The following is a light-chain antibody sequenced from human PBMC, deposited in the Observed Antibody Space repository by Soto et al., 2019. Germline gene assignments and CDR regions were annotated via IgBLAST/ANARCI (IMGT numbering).Light chain of an antibody. J-gene: IGLJ2*01. V-gene: IGLV1-44*01. CDR1: SSNIGSNT. CDR2: SSN. Sequence: QSVLTQPPSASGTPGQRVTISCSGSSSNIGSNTVNWYQQLSGTAPKLLMYSSNQRPSGVPDRFSGSKSGTSASLAISGLQSEDEADYYCAAWDDSLNVVVFGGGTKLTVL. CDR3: AAWDDSLNVVV.